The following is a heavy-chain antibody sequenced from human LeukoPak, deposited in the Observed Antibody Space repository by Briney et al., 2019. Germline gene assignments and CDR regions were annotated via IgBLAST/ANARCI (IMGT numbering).Heavy chain of an antibody. CDR1: GGTFSSYA. V-gene: IGHV1-69*01. CDR3: ARGYCTNGVCHMPLDY. CDR2: IIPIFGTA. J-gene: IGHJ4*02. Sequence: SVKVSCKASGGTFSSYAISWVRQAPGQGLEWMGGIIPIFGTANYAQKFQGRVTITADESTSTAYMELSSLRSEDTAVYYCARGYCTNGVCHMPLDYWGQGTLVTVSS. D-gene: IGHD2-8*01.